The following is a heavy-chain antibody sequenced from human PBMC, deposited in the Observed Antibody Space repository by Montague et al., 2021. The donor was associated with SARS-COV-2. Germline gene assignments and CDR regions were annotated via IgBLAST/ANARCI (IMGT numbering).Heavy chain of an antibody. D-gene: IGHD6-13*01. CDR3: ARGRLVSDSSSWYYIDD. CDR2: IFHSGIT. CDR1: GCSINTNNW. Sequence: SETLSLTCAVSGCSINTNNWWTWVRQPPGEGLEWIGQIFHSGITNYNPSLESRVTISVDKSNNQFSLRLSSVTAADTAVYYCARGRLVSDSSSWYYIDDWGQGTLVAVSS. V-gene: IGHV4-4*02. J-gene: IGHJ4*02.